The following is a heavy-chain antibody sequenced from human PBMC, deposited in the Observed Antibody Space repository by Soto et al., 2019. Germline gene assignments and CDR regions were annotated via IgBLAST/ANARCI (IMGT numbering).Heavy chain of an antibody. D-gene: IGHD2-2*02. V-gene: IGHV4-34*01. CDR1: GGSFYGYY. CDR2: INHSGST. J-gene: IGHJ6*02. CDR3: ARGRGYCSSTSCYTHYYYYYYGMDV. Sequence: SESLSLTRAVYGGSFYGYYWSGIRQTPGKGLEWIGEINHSGSTNYNPSLKSRVTISVDTSKNQFSLKLSSVTAADTAVYYCARGRGYCSSTSCYTHYYYYYYGMDVWGQGTTVTVSS.